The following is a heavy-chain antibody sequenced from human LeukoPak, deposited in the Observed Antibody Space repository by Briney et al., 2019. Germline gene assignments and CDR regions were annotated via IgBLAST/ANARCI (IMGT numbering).Heavy chain of an antibody. CDR3: ARERPIYCSGGSCYFRRSHTLKKNWFDP. CDR1: GYTFTSYD. V-gene: IGHV1-8*01. J-gene: IGHJ5*02. CDR2: MNPNSGNT. Sequence: ASVKVSCEASGYTFTSYDINWVRQATGQGLEWMGWMNPNSGNTGYAQKFQGRVTMTRNTSISTAYMELSSLRSEDTAVYYYARERPIYCSGGSCYFRRSHTLKKNWFDPWGQGTLVTVSS. D-gene: IGHD2-15*01.